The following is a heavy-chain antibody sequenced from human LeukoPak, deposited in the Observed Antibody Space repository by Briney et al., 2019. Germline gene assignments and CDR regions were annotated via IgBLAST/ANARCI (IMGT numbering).Heavy chain of an antibody. CDR3: ARGPGHDFWSGYYEGWDY. CDR1: GGSISSGSYY. D-gene: IGHD3-3*01. Sequence: PSQTLSLTGTVSGGSISSGSYYWSWIRQPAGKGLEWIGRIYTSGSTNYNPSLKSRVTISVDTSKNQFSLKLSSVTAADTAVYYCARGPGHDFWSGYYEGWDYWGQGTLVTVSS. J-gene: IGHJ4*02. CDR2: IYTSGST. V-gene: IGHV4-61*02.